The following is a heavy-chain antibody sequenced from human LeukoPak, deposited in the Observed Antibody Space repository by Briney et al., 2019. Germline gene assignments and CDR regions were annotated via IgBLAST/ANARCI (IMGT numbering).Heavy chain of an antibody. Sequence: GESLKISCKGSGYTFTGYWIAWVRQMPGKGLEWMGIIHPADSETRYSPSFQGQVTLSADRSTSAVYLQWSSLKASDTAIYCARVRGELSVNRNWLDPWGQGTLVTVSS. CDR1: GYTFTGYW. V-gene: IGHV5-51*01. CDR3: ARVRGELSVNRNWLDP. CDR2: IHPADSET. J-gene: IGHJ5*02. D-gene: IGHD3-16*02.